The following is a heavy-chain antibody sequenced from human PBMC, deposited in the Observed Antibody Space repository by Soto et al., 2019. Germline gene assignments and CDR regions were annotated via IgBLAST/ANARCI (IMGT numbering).Heavy chain of an antibody. CDR2: ILPFLGRT. CDR3: ARDVTAMEALYHYDT. CDR1: GATLNTKT. D-gene: IGHD5-18*01. V-gene: IGHV1-69*08. J-gene: IGHJ5*02. Sequence: QLQWVQSGAGVRKPGPREKVSCKASGATLNTKTISWVRQAPGQGLGWMGSILPFLGRTNYAKKFQGRVTITADQSTSTMELSGLRSEDTALYFCARDVTAMEALYHYDTWGQGTLVTVSS.